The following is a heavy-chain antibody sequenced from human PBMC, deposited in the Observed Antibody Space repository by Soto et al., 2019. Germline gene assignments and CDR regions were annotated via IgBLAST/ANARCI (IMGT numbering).Heavy chain of an antibody. Sequence: GASVKVSCEASGYSFTRYGIAWARQAPGQGLEWMGWINTYNGNTNYAQNLQGRVTLTTDTSTSTAYMELTSLRSNDTAIYYCAMVDVYVTPSPQDVWGQGTTVTVSS. D-gene: IGHD3-16*01. CDR2: INTYNGNT. CDR3: AMVDVYVTPSPQDV. V-gene: IGHV1-18*01. J-gene: IGHJ6*02. CDR1: GYSFTRYG.